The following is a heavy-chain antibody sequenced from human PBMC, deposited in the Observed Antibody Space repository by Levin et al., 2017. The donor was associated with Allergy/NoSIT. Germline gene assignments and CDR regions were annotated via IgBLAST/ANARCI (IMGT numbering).Heavy chain of an antibody. D-gene: IGHD4-23*01. CDR3: TRERAVVTLLYWHFDL. CDR1: GFTFGDYA. Sequence: GGSLRLSCTASGFTFGDYAVSWVRQAPGKGLEWIGFIRSKPYGGTTEYAASVKGRFTISRDDSKSIASLQMNSLRTEDTAVYYCTRERAVVTLLYWHFDLWGRGTLVTVSS. V-gene: IGHV3-49*04. J-gene: IGHJ2*01. CDR2: IRSKPYGGTT.